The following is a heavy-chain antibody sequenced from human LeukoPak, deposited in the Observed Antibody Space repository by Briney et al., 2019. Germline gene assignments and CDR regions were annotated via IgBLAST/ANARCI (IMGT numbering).Heavy chain of an antibody. Sequence: PSETLSLTCAVSDDSINNNHWWIWVRQPPGRGLEWIGEIYHSGSTNYNPSLRSRVTISVDRSKNQFSLKLSSVTAADTAVYYCARPRVWGGAFDIWGQGTMVTVSS. CDR3: ARPRVWGGAFDI. V-gene: IGHV4-4*02. D-gene: IGHD7-27*01. J-gene: IGHJ3*02. CDR1: DDSINNNHW. CDR2: IYHSGST.